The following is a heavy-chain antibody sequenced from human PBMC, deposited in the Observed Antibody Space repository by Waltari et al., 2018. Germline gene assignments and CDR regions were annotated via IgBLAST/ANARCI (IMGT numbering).Heavy chain of an antibody. J-gene: IGHJ4*02. V-gene: IGHV1-46*01. CDR2: INPSGGST. Sequence: QVQLVQSGAEVKKPGASVKVSCKASGYTFTSYYMHWVRQAPGQGLEWMGIINPSGGSTSDEKKLQGRVTMTRDTSTSTVYMELSSLRSEDTAVYYCASPRKRSGWYAFDYWGQGTLVTVSS. D-gene: IGHD6-19*01. CDR3: ASPRKRSGWYAFDY. CDR1: GYTFTSYY.